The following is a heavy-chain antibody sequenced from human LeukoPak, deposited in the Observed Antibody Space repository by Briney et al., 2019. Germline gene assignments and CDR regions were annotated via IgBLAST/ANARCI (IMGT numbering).Heavy chain of an antibody. CDR2: IVPMFGTD. CDR3: AREGLLLGVAAAGTDAFDI. D-gene: IGHD6-13*01. J-gene: IGHJ3*02. CDR1: GATFGSHS. Sequence: ASVKVSCKASGATFGSHSISWVRQAPGQGLEWMGGIVPMFGTDVYAQRFQGRVTVTADESTTTAYMELISLTSEDTAVYYCAREGLLLGVAAAGTDAFDIWGQGTMVTVSS. V-gene: IGHV1-69*13.